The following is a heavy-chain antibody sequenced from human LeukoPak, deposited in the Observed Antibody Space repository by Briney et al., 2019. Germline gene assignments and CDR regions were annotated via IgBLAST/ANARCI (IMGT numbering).Heavy chain of an antibody. CDR2: IYYSGST. CDR3: ARDEGKCSSTSCHYYMDV. J-gene: IGHJ6*03. CDR1: GDSISNYY. D-gene: IGHD2-2*01. Sequence: SETLSLTCTVSGDSISNYYWSWFRQPPGKGLEWIGYIYYSGSTNYNPSLKSRVTISVDTSKNQFSLKLSSVTAADTAVYYCARDEGKCSSTSCHYYMDVWGKGTTVTVSS. V-gene: IGHV4-59*01.